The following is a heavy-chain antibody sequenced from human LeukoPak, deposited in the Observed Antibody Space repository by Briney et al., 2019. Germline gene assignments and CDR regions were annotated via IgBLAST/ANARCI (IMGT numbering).Heavy chain of an antibody. D-gene: IGHD1-14*01. CDR3: AKGRPHHRDYLDH. J-gene: IGHJ4*02. CDR2: IKSKTDGGTT. V-gene: IGHV3-15*01. Sequence: GGSLRLSCAASGFTFSNAWMSWVRQAPGKGLEWVGRIKSKTDGGTTDYAAPVKGRLTISRDDSKNTLYLQMNRLRVEDTAVYYCAKGRPHHRDYLDHWGQGTLVTVSS. CDR1: GFTFSNAW.